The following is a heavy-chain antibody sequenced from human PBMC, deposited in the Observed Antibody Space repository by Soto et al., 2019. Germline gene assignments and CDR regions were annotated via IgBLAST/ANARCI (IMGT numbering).Heavy chain of an antibody. V-gene: IGHV4-31*03. J-gene: IGHJ5*02. Sequence: SETLSLTCTVSGGSISSGGYYWSWIRQHPGKGLEWIGYIYYSGSTYYNPSLKSRVTISVDTSKNQFSLKLSSVTAADTAVYYCAIAPVYNWNYLRFDPRAQRTPVTGSS. CDR1: GGSISSGGYY. CDR3: AIAPVYNWNYLRFDP. CDR2: IYYSGST. D-gene: IGHD1-7*01.